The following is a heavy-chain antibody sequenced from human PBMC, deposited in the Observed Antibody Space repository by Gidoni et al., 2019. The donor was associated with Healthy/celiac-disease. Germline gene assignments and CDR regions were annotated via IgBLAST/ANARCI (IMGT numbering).Heavy chain of an antibody. CDR1: GFTFSSYS. Sequence: EVQLVESGGGLVQPGGSLRLSCAASGFTFSSYSMHWVRQAPGKRLEWVSYISSSSSTIYYADSVKGRFTISRDNAKNSLYLQMNSLRAEDTAVYYCARLETLTYDILTGYSGYYYYYGMDVWGQGTTVTVSS. CDR2: ISSSSSTI. J-gene: IGHJ6*02. V-gene: IGHV3-48*04. D-gene: IGHD3-9*01. CDR3: ARLETLTYDILTGYSGYYYYYGMDV.